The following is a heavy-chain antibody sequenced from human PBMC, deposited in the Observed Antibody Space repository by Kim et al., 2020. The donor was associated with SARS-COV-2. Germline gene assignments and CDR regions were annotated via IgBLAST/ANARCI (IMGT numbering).Heavy chain of an antibody. J-gene: IGHJ2*01. CDR1: GGSISSYY. CDR3: ARGVSGLGILTGYSRPADWYFDL. CDR2: IHYSGST. D-gene: IGHD3-9*01. Sequence: SETLSLTCTVSGGSISSYYWSWIRQPPGKGLEWIGDIHYSGSTKYNPSLKNRVTISIDMSKNQFSLKLSSVTAADTAVYYCARGVSGLGILTGYSRPADWYFDLWGRGTLVTVSS. V-gene: IGHV4-59*01.